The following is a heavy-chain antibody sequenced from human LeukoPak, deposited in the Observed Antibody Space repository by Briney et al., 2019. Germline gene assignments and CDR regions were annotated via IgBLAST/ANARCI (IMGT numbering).Heavy chain of an antibody. J-gene: IGHJ6*02. D-gene: IGHD3-10*01. CDR3: ARAHQASLWFGESITYYYYGMDV. CDR2: ISSSGSTI. V-gene: IGHV3-11*01. CDR1: GFTFSDYY. Sequence: GGSLRLSCAASGFTFSDYYMSWIRQAPGKGLEWVSYISSSGSTIYYADSVKGRFTISRDNAKNSLYLQMNSLRAEDTAVYYCARAHQASLWFGESITYYYYGMDVWGQGTTVTVSS.